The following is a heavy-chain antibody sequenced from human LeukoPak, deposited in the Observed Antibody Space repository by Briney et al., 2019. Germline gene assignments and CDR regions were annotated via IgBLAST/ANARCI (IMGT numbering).Heavy chain of an antibody. CDR3: ARDPPAVASNTYG. J-gene: IGHJ4*02. CDR2: IYSDGTT. Sequence: GGSLRLSCAAAGVTVRNNYMNWVRQAPGKGLEWVSLIYSDGTTDYADSVRGRFTISRDNFENTRYLQMNSLRVEDTAIYYCARDPPAVASNTYGWGQGTLVTVSS. CDR1: GVTVRNNY. V-gene: IGHV3-66*01. D-gene: IGHD6-13*01.